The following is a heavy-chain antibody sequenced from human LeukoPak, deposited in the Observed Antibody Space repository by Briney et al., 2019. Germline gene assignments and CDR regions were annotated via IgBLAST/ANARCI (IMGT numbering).Heavy chain of an antibody. Sequence: KSGGSLRLSCTASGFAFSTYSMDWVRQAPGKGLEWVSSITSSSSYIYYADSVKGRLTISRDNAKSSLYLQMNSLRAEDTAVYYCARDLGSSIWRRLDYYYMDVWGRGTTVTVSS. CDR3: ARDLGSSIWRRLDYYYMDV. CDR2: ITSSSSYI. D-gene: IGHD6-13*01. CDR1: GFAFSTYS. V-gene: IGHV3-21*04. J-gene: IGHJ6*03.